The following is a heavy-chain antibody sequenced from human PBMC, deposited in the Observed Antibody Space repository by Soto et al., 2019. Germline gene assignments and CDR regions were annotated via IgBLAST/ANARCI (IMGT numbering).Heavy chain of an antibody. Sequence: QLHLVQSGAEVKKPGASVRVSCKASGYTFPDYYIHWVRQAPGQGLEWMGWINPKSGDTNSAQKFQGRITMTRDTSITTAYLELSSLRSDDTAVYYCARGPKQSPRHSNSWFVPDYWGQGSLVTVSS. CDR3: ARGPKQSPRHSNSWFVPDY. J-gene: IGHJ4*02. CDR1: GYTFPDYY. D-gene: IGHD6-13*01. CDR2: INPKSGDT. V-gene: IGHV1-2*02.